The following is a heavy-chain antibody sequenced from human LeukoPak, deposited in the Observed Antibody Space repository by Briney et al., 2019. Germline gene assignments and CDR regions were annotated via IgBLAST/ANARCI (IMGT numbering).Heavy chain of an antibody. CDR1: GFTFSSYA. CDR3: ARGTYYYDSSGYPHNGPDY. V-gene: IGHV3-30-3*01. CDR2: ISYDGSNK. D-gene: IGHD3-22*01. J-gene: IGHJ4*02. Sequence: PGGSLRLSCAASGFTFSSYAMHWVRQAPGKGLEWVAVISYDGSNKYYADSVKGRFTISRDNSKNTLYLQMNSLRAKDTAVYYCARGTYYYDSSGYPHNGPDYWGQGTLVTVSS.